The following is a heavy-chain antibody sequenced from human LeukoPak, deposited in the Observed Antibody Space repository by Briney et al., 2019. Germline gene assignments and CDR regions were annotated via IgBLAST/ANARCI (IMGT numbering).Heavy chain of an antibody. D-gene: IGHD3-3*02. Sequence: KPGGSLRLSCAASGFTFSDHHMKWIRQAPGKGLEWVSYISNTGNTIYYADSVKGRFTISRDNAQNSMFLQMNSLRAEDTAMYYCSREGEPAYSILPPSGFDYWGQGILVTVSS. V-gene: IGHV3-11*04. CDR3: SREGEPAYSILPPSGFDY. CDR2: ISNTGNTI. CDR1: GFTFSDHH. J-gene: IGHJ4*02.